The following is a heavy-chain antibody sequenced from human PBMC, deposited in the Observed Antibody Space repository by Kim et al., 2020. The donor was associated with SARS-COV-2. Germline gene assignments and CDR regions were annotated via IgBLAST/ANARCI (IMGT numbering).Heavy chain of an antibody. CDR3: ARHWKGSGWQGGGDWFDP. D-gene: IGHD6-19*01. Sequence: KSRVTITVDTSKNQFSLKLGSVTAADTAVYYCARHWKGSGWQGGGDWFDPWGQGTLVTVSS. J-gene: IGHJ5*02. V-gene: IGHV4-39*01.